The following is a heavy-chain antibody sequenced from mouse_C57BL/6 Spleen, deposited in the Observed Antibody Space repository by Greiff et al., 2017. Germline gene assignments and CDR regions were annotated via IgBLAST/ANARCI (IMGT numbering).Heavy chain of an antibody. CDR1: GFTFSSYA. V-gene: IGHV5-4*01. Sequence: EVMLVESGGGLVKPGGSLKLSCAASGFTFSSYAMSWVRQTPEKRLEWVATISDGGSYTYYPDNVKGRFTISRDNAKNNLYLQMSHLKSEDTAMYYCARDGDYYGSSESPACFAYWGQGTLVTVSA. J-gene: IGHJ3*01. CDR3: ARDGDYYGSSESPACFAY. D-gene: IGHD1-1*01. CDR2: ISDGGSYT.